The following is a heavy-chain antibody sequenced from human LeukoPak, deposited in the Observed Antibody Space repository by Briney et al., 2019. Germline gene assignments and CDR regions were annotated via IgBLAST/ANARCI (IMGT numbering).Heavy chain of an antibody. CDR2: INHSGST. Sequence: PSGTLSLTCAVYGGSFSGYYWSWIRQPPGKGLEWIGEINHSGSTNYNPSLKSRVTISVDTSKNQFSLKLSSVTAADTAVYYCASSTGVDYDSSGYYFDYWGQGTLVTVSS. D-gene: IGHD3-22*01. CDR1: GGSFSGYY. V-gene: IGHV4-34*01. CDR3: ASSTGVDYDSSGYYFDY. J-gene: IGHJ4*02.